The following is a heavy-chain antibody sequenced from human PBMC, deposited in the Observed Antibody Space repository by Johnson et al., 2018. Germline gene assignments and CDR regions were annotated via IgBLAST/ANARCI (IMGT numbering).Heavy chain of an antibody. Sequence: VQLLETGAEVKEPGASXTVSCAASGYTFTSSDICWVRQATGQGLEWTGCLNPHGGNTGYAQKFQGRVSMTRNTSIRTAYMELSSLRAEDTGVYDCAKRAAHTGGTLYVWGKGTTVTVSS. CDR2: LNPHGGNT. CDR1: GYTFTSSD. CDR3: AKRAAHTGGTLYV. J-gene: IGHJ6*04. V-gene: IGHV1-8*01. D-gene: IGHD2-8*02.